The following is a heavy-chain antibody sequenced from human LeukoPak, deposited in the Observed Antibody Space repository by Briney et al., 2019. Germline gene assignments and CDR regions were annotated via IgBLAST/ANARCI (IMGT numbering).Heavy chain of an antibody. J-gene: IGHJ4*02. V-gene: IGHV1-18*01. CDR2: INTYNGNT. Sequence: ASEKVSCKASGYTLNKFGMSWVRQAPGQGLEWLGWINTYNGNTKLGEKFQGRVTITTDTSTSTVYMELTSLRTDDTAVYFCARDTPQHLKRFDYWGQGTLVTVSS. D-gene: IGHD6-13*01. CDR3: ARDTPQHLKRFDY. CDR1: GYTLNKFG.